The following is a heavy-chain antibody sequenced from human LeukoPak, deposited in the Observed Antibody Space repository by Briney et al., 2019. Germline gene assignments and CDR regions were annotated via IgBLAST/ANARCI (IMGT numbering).Heavy chain of an antibody. CDR2: IYYSGST. Sequence: SETLSLTCTVSGGSVSSGSYYWSWIRQPPGKGLEWIGYIYYSGSTNYNPSLKSRVTISVDTSKNQFSLKLSSVTAADTAVYYCAREEGPADYGGNSGNAFDIWGQGTMVTVSS. V-gene: IGHV4-61*01. CDR3: AREEGPADYGGNSGNAFDI. D-gene: IGHD4-23*01. CDR1: GGSVSSGSYY. J-gene: IGHJ3*02.